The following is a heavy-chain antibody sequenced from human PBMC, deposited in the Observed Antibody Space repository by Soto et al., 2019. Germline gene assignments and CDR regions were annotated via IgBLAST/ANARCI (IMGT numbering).Heavy chain of an antibody. Sequence: SETLSLTCTVSGGSISSSSYYWGWIRQPPGKGLEWIGSIYYSGSTYYNPSLKSRVTISVDTSKNQFSLKLSSVTAADTAVYYCARLVLLWFGELWGYFDYWGQGTLVTVSS. CDR1: GGSISSSSYY. D-gene: IGHD3-10*01. J-gene: IGHJ4*02. V-gene: IGHV4-39*01. CDR3: ARLVLLWFGELWGYFDY. CDR2: IYYSGST.